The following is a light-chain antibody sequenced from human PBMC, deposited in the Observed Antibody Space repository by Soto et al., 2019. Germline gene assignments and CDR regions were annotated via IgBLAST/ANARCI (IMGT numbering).Light chain of an antibody. J-gene: IGLJ1*01. CDR3: SSYTSIITLYV. V-gene: IGLV2-14*01. CDR1: SSDVGGYNY. Sequence: LTQPASVSGSPGQSITISCTGTSSDVGGYNYVSWYQQHPGKAPKLMIYEVSNRPSGVSNRFSGSKSGNTASLTISGLQAEDEADYYCSSYTSIITLYVFGSGTKV. CDR2: EVS.